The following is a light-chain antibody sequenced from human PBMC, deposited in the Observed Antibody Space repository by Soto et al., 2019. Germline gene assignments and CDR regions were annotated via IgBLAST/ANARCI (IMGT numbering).Light chain of an antibody. V-gene: IGKV4-1*01. CDR2: WAS. Sequence: DIVMTQSPDSLAVSLGERATINCKSSQSVLYSANNKNYLAWSQQKTGQPPKLLIYWASTRESGVPDRFSGSGSGTDFTLTISNLQAEDGAVYYCQQYYSTPVTVGPGTKVDI. CDR3: QQYYSTPVT. CDR1: QSVLYSANNKNY. J-gene: IGKJ3*01.